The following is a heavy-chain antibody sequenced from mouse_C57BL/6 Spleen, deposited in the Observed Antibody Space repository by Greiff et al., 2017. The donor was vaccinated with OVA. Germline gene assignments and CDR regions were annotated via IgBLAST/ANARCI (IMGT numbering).Heavy chain of an antibody. CDR3: ARDFHSYRYAMDY. D-gene: IGHD1-1*01. J-gene: IGHJ4*01. V-gene: IGHV1-53*01. CDR1: GYTFTSYW. Sequence: QVQLQQPGTELVKPGASVKLSCKASGYTFTSYWMHWVKQRPGQGLEWIGNINPSNGGTNYNEKFKSKATLTVDKSSSTAYMQLSSLTSEDSAVYYGARDFHSYRYAMDYWGQGTSVTVSS. CDR2: INPSNGGT.